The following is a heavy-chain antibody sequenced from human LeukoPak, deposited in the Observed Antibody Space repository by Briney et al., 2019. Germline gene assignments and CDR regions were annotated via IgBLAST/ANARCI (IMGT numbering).Heavy chain of an antibody. CDR2: MNPNSGNT. V-gene: IGHV1-8*03. CDR1: GYTFTSYD. Sequence: GASVKVSCKASGYTFTSYDINWVRQATGQGLEWMGWMNPNSGNTGYAQKFQGRVTITRNTSISTAYMELSSLRSEDTAVYYCARADVVVVVPAASYYYYHMDVWGKGTTVTVSS. D-gene: IGHD2-2*01. CDR3: ARADVVVVVPAASYYYYHMDV. J-gene: IGHJ6*03.